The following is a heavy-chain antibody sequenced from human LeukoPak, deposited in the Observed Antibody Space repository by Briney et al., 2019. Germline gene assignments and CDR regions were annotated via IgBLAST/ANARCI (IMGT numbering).Heavy chain of an antibody. D-gene: IGHD1-26*01. CDR2: IIPIFGTA. V-gene: IGHV1-69*06. Sequence: SVKVSCKASGYTFTGYYMHWVRRAPGQGLEWMGGIIPIFGTANYAQKFQGRVTITADKSTSTAYMELSSLRSEDTAVYYCARGRGIVVGATDYFDYWGQGTLVTVSS. CDR1: GYTFTGYY. CDR3: ARGRGIVVGATDYFDY. J-gene: IGHJ4*02.